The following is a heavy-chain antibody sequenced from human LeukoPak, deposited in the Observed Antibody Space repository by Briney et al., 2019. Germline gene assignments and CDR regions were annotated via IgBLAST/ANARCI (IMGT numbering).Heavy chain of an antibody. D-gene: IGHD6-13*01. CDR1: GFTVSSNY. Sequence: GGPLRLSCAASGFTVSSNYMSWVRQAPGKGLEWVSVIYSGGSTYYADSVKGRFTISRDNSKNTLYLQMNSLRAEDTAVYYCARVYSSWSENWFDPWGQGTLVTVSS. V-gene: IGHV3-66*01. J-gene: IGHJ5*02. CDR3: ARVYSSWSENWFDP. CDR2: IYSGGST.